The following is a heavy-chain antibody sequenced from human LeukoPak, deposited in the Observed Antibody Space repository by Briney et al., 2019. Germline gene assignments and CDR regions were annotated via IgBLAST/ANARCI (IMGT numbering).Heavy chain of an antibody. J-gene: IGHJ5*02. CDR2: TNHSGST. V-gene: IGHV4-34*01. Sequence: SETLSLTCAVYGGSFSGYYWSWIRQPPGKGLEWIGETNHSGSTNYNPLLKSRVTISVDTSKNQFSLKLSSVTAADTAVYYCASLPQYCSSTSCYYWFDPWGQGTLVTVSS. CDR3: ASLPQYCSSTSCYYWFDP. D-gene: IGHD2-2*01. CDR1: GGSFSGYY.